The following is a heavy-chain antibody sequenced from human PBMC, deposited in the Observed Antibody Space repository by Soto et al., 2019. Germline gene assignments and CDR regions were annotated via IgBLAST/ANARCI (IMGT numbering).Heavy chain of an antibody. V-gene: IGHV4-34*01. CDR1: GGSFSGYY. Sequence: SETLSLTCAVYGGSFSGYYWSWIRQPPGKGLEWIGEINHSGSTNYNPSLKSRVTISVDTSKNQFSLKLSSVTAADTAVYYCARAPFRGTTVTCSPKFRCAFDIWGQGTMVTVSS. CDR3: ARAPFRGTTVTCSPKFRCAFDI. CDR2: INHSGST. J-gene: IGHJ3*02. D-gene: IGHD4-17*01.